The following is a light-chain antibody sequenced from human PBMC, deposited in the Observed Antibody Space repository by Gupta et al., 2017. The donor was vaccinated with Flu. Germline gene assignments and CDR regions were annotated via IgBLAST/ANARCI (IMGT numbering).Light chain of an antibody. Sequence: EIVMTQFQDALVVSLGERASINCKSSQSLFFTQNNKPCLAWYQKKPGQPPTLLFSWASDRQSGVPDRFRGSGTGTDFTLTINSLQAADVAVYYCQQYCSRPRTFGHGTKVEIK. J-gene: IGKJ1*01. CDR3: QQYCSRPRT. CDR1: QSLFFTQNNKPC. V-gene: IGKV4-1*01. CDR2: WAS.